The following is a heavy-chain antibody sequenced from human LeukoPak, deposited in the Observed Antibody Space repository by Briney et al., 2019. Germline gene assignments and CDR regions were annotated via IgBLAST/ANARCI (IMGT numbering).Heavy chain of an antibody. CDR3: ARSRGNSGSYPLDY. D-gene: IGHD1-26*01. V-gene: IGHV3-48*01. CDR2: INSSSSTI. J-gene: IGHJ4*02. Sequence: GGSLRLSCAASEFTFSSYSMNWVRQAPGKGLEWVSYINSSSSTIYYAESVKGRFTISRDNAKNSLYLQMNSLRVEDTAVYYCARSRGNSGSYPLDYWGQGTLVTVSS. CDR1: EFTFSSYS.